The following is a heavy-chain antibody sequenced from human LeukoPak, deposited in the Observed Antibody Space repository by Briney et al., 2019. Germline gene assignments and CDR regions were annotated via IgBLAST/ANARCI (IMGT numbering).Heavy chain of an antibody. Sequence: ASVNVAVTASVYAFTNYAISWVRQAPGQGLEWMGWISVYNGNTNYAQKLQGRVTITADTSTTTAYMELRSLRSDDTAVYYCARGYCSSATCRHFDYWGQGALVTVSS. J-gene: IGHJ4*02. V-gene: IGHV1-18*01. CDR3: ARGYCSSATCRHFDY. CDR1: VYAFTNYA. D-gene: IGHD2-2*01. CDR2: ISVYNGNT.